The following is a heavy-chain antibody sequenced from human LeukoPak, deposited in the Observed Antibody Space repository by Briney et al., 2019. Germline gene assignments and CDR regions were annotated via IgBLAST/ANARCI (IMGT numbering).Heavy chain of an antibody. J-gene: IGHJ3*02. CDR2: IYTSGST. Sequence: SETLSLTCTVSGGSISTYYWIWIRQPAGKGLEWIGRIYTSGSTNYNSSLKSRVTLSLDTSKSQFSLKLTSVTAADTAVYYCARWVTTQGTFDIWGQGTMVTVSS. CDR1: GGSISTYY. CDR3: ARWVTTQGTFDI. D-gene: IGHD1-1*01. V-gene: IGHV4-4*07.